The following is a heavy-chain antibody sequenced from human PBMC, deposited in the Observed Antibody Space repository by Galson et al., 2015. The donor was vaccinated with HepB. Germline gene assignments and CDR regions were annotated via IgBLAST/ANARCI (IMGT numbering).Heavy chain of an antibody. V-gene: IGHV1-3*01. Sequence: SVKVSCKASGGTFSSYTISWVRQAPGQGLEWMGWINAGNGNTKYSQKFQGRVTITRDTSASTAYMELSSLRSEDTAVYYCARDGGDSVDYWGQGTLVTVSS. CDR3: ARDGGDSVDY. J-gene: IGHJ4*02. CDR2: INAGNGNT. D-gene: IGHD2-21*02. CDR1: GGTFSSYT.